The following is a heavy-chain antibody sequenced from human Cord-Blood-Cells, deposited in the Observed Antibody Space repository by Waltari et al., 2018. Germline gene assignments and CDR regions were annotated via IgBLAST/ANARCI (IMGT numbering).Heavy chain of an antibody. Sequence: QVQLVESGGGVVQPGGSLRLSCAASGFPFSSYGMHWVRQAPGKGLEWVAVIWYDGSNKYYADSVKGRFTISRDNSKNTLYLQMNSLRAEDTAVYYCARGGSGSYWYFDLWGRGTLVTVSS. CDR3: ARGGSGSYWYFDL. D-gene: IGHD1-26*01. CDR2: IWYDGSNK. J-gene: IGHJ2*01. V-gene: IGHV3-33*01. CDR1: GFPFSSYG.